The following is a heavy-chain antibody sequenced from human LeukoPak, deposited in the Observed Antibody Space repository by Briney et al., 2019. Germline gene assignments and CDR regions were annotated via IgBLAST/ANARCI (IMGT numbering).Heavy chain of an antibody. CDR3: ASRPFLYGFRTYFDN. J-gene: IGHJ4*02. CDR2: MKQSGTP. D-gene: IGHD3-10*01. CDR1: GGSFSAFH. Sequence: PSETLSLTCAVYGGSFSAFHWNWPRQSPAKGLEWLGEMKQSGTPRYNPSLQSRVTISVDKSKNQFSLNVRSVTAADTAVYYCASRPFLYGFRTYFDNWAQGTLVSVSS. V-gene: IGHV4-34*01.